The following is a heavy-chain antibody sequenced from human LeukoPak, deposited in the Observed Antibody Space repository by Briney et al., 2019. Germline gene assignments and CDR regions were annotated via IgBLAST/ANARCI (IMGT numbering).Heavy chain of an antibody. D-gene: IGHD3-22*01. CDR2: IFYSGST. CDR1: GGSVSDYY. Sequence: SETLSLTCTVSGGSVSDYYWGWIRQPPGKGLEFIGYIFYSGSTNYNPSLKSRVTISADTSTNQFSLELSSVTAADTAVYYCARWVYYYDDTGFDPWGQGTLVTVSS. V-gene: IGHV4-59*02. J-gene: IGHJ5*02. CDR3: ARWVYYYDDTGFDP.